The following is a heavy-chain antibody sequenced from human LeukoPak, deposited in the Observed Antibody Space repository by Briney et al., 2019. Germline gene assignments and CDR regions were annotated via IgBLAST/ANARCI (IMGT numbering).Heavy chain of an antibody. J-gene: IGHJ4*02. CDR1: GFTFSYYS. CDR2: IDSSSATT. Sequence: GGSLRLSCAASGFTFSYYSMTWVRQAPGKGLEWVSYIDSSSATTYYADSVKGRFIISRDNAKNSLFLQINSLRAEDTAVYYCAKGLTWDSTSCSDWGQGTLVTVSS. D-gene: IGHD2-2*01. CDR3: AKGLTWDSTSCSD. V-gene: IGHV3-48*01.